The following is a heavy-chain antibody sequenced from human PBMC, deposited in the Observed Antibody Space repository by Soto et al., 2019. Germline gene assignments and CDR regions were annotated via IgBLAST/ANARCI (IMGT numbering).Heavy chain of an antibody. CDR3: TRVVRSTVGQNYFDP. J-gene: IGHJ5*02. CDR1: GFTFSDHD. D-gene: IGHD1-7*01. Sequence: PGGFLRLSCAASGFTFSDHDMDWVRQAPGKGLEWVGRIRNKANSYTTIYAASVKGRFTFSRDDSKNSLYFQMNSLKTEDTAVYYCTRVVRSTVGQNYFDPWGQGTQVTVSS. CDR2: IRNKANSYTT. V-gene: IGHV3-72*01.